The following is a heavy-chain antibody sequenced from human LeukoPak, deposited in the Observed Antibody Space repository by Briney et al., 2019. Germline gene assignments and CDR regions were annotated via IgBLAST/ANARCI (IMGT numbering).Heavy chain of an antibody. CDR2: IYWNGDE. V-gene: IGHV2-5*01. Sequence: SGPTLLRPAQTLTLTCTFSGFSLSTTGVGVGWIRQPPGKALEWLALIYWNGDERYSPSLKSRLTITKDTSKNQVVLTMTNMDPVDTATYYCAHRRSDSGVYYDSSGLDSWGQGTLVTVSS. CDR3: AHRRSDSGVYYDSSGLDS. CDR1: GFSLSTTGVG. J-gene: IGHJ4*02. D-gene: IGHD3-22*01.